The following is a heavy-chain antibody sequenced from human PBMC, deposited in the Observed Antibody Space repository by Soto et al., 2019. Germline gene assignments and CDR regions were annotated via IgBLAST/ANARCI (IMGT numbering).Heavy chain of an antibody. Sequence: QVQLVQSGAEVKKTGSSVRVSCKASGGTFSSYRLNWLRQAPGHGLEWVGGIVPIRRAAEYAQGFQGRVTITADETTRTSYMELRSLKSQDTAVYYCVRDSGAKLSSSWGKGPLVTVSS. V-gene: IGHV1-69*01. CDR3: VRDSGAKLSSS. CDR2: IVPIRRAA. D-gene: IGHD6-13*01. J-gene: IGHJ4*02. CDR1: GGTFSSYR.